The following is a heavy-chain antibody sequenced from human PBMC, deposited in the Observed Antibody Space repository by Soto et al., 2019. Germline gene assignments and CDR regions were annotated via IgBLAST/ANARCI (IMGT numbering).Heavy chain of an antibody. Sequence: EVQLLESGGGLVQPGGSLRLSCAASGFTFSSYAMNWVRQAPGKGLEWVSVISGSGDSTYYADSVKGRFTISRDNSKNTLYLQMNRLRAEVTAVYYCASRSSGWYFDYWGQGTLITVSS. J-gene: IGHJ4*02. V-gene: IGHV3-23*01. CDR3: ASRSSGWYFDY. CDR2: ISGSGDST. D-gene: IGHD6-19*01. CDR1: GFTFSSYA.